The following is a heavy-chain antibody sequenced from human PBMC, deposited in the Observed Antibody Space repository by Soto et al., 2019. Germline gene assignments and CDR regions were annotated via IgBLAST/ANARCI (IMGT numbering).Heavy chain of an antibody. J-gene: IGHJ4*02. CDR2: IIPIFGTA. Sequence: SVKVSCKASGGTFSSYAISWVRQAPGQGPEWMGGIIPIFGTANYAQKFQGRVTITADESTSTAYMELSSLRSEDTAVYYCARDGYGESPFYDYWGQGTLVTVSS. CDR3: ARDGYGESPFYDY. D-gene: IGHD4-17*01. V-gene: IGHV1-69*13. CDR1: GGTFSSYA.